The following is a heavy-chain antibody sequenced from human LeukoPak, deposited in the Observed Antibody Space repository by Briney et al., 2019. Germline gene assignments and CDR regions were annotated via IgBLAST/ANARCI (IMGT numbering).Heavy chain of an antibody. D-gene: IGHD1-26*01. CDR2: ISGSGGST. CDR1: GFTFSSYA. Sequence: PGGSLRLSCAASGFTFSSYAMSWVRQAPGKGLEWVSAISGSGGSTYYADSVKGRFTISRDNSKNTLYLQMNSLRAEDTAVYYCAKDNGDRIVGATFLDYWGQGTLVTVSS. V-gene: IGHV3-23*01. CDR3: AKDNGDRIVGATFLDY. J-gene: IGHJ4*02.